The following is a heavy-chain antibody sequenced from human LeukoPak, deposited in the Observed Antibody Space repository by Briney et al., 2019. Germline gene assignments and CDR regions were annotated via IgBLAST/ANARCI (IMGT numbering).Heavy chain of an antibody. D-gene: IGHD3-10*01. V-gene: IGHV3-15*01. CDR2: IKSKTDGGTA. Sequence: MPGGPLRLSCEASGFTFSNDRINWVRQAPGKGPEWIGRIKSKTDGGTADYAAPVKGRFTISRDDSKNTLYLQMNSLKTDDAAVYYCTTRRNYYGSGSRPDDCWGQGTLVTVSS. CDR3: TTRRNYYGSGSRPDDC. CDR1: GFTFSNDR. J-gene: IGHJ4*01.